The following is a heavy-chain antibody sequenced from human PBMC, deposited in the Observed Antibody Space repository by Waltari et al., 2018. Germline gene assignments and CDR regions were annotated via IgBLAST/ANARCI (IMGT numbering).Heavy chain of an antibody. J-gene: IGHJ3*01. CDR2: MSYKWAT. CDR1: GGSITSNRHY. D-gene: IGHD5-12*01. CDR3: ATYIGASIGTAAFDV. Sequence: QLQLQESGPGLGKPSETLSLTCIVSGGSITSNRHYWAWIRQPPGQGLEWIGTMSYKWATYSSPSLKSRVTVSRDTSKNHLSLELGSGTAADTAVYYCATYIGASIGTAAFDVWGQGTMVTVSS. V-gene: IGHV4-39*02.